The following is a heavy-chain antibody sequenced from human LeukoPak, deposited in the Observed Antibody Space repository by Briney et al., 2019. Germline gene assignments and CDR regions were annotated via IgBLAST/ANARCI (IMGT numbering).Heavy chain of an antibody. V-gene: IGHV1-2*02. CDR3: ARDGYCSGGSCPLDY. CDR2: INPNSGGT. Sequence: ASVKVSCKASGYTFTGYYIHWVRQAPGQGLEWMGWINPNSGGTNYAQKFQGRVTMTRDTSISTVYMELSRLRSDDTAVYYCARDGYCSGGSCPLDYWGQGTLVTVSS. CDR1: GYTFTGYY. D-gene: IGHD2-15*01. J-gene: IGHJ4*02.